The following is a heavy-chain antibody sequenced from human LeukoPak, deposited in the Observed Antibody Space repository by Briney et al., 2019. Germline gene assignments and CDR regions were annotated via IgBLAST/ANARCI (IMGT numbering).Heavy chain of an antibody. CDR1: GVTFSNYS. V-gene: IGHV3-21*01. CDR2: ISTRSTYI. Sequence: GGSLRLSCAASGVTFSNYSMNWVRQAPGKGLEWVSSISTRSTYIYYADSVKGRFTISRDNAKNSLFLQMNSLRAEDTAVYFCAKSTRAVMAMMDVWGKGTMVTVSS. CDR3: AKSTRAVMAMMDV. J-gene: IGHJ6*04. D-gene: IGHD3-16*01.